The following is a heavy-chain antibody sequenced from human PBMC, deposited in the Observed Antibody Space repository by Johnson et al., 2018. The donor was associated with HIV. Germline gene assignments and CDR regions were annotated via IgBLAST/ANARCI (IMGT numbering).Heavy chain of an antibody. CDR2: ISYDGSNK. Sequence: VQLVESGGGVVQPGRSLRLSCAASEFTFSSYAMHWVRQAPGKGLEWVAVISYDGSNKYYADSVKGRFTISRDNSKTTLYLQMNSLRAGDTAVYYCARDSFDISGQQHDAFDIWGQGTMVTVSS. V-gene: IGHV3-30*04. J-gene: IGHJ3*02. D-gene: IGHD3-22*01. CDR3: ARDSFDISGQQHDAFDI. CDR1: EFTFSSYA.